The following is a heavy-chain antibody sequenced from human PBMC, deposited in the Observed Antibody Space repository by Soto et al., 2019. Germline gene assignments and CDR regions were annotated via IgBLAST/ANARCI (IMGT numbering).Heavy chain of an antibody. CDR2: ISAYNGNT. CDR3: ARRRPGSGSYYYFDY. V-gene: IGHV1-18*01. D-gene: IGHD3-10*01. J-gene: IGHJ4*02. Sequence: ASVKVSCKASGYTFTSYCISWVRQAPGQGLEWMGWISAYNGNTNYAQKLQGRVTMTTDTSTSTAYMELRSLRSDDTAVYYCARRRPGSGSYYYFDYWGQGTLVTVSS. CDR1: GYTFTSYC.